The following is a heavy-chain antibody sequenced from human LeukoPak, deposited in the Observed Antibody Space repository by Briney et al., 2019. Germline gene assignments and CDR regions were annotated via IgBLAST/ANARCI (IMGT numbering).Heavy chain of an antibody. V-gene: IGHV3-21*04. D-gene: IGHD3-22*01. CDR3: AKDGEDYYDSSGLGEFFDY. CDR2: ISSSSSYI. CDR1: GFTFSSYS. Sequence: GGSLRLSCAASGFTFSSYSMNWVRQAPGKGLEWVSSISSSSSYIYYADSVKGRFTISRDNAKNSLHLQMNSLRAEDTAVYYCAKDGEDYYDSSGLGEFFDYWGQGTLVTVSS. J-gene: IGHJ4*02.